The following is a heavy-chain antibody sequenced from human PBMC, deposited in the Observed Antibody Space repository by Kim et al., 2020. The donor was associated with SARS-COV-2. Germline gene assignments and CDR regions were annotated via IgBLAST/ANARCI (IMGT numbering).Heavy chain of an antibody. CDR3: ASLKYDY. D-gene: IGHD2-2*01. Sequence: EGSEKTWGDSVRGRFTISRNNAEKSLYLQMDSLRAEDTAVYYCASLKYDYWGRGALVTVSS. V-gene: IGHV3-7*01. J-gene: IGHJ4*02. CDR2: EGSEK.